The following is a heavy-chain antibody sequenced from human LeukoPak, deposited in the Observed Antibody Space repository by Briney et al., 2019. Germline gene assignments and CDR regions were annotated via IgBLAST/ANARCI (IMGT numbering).Heavy chain of an antibody. J-gene: IGHJ4*02. CDR2: IYTSGST. V-gene: IGHV4-4*07. CDR1: GGSTSRSY. D-gene: IGHD3-10*01. Sequence: SYTLSLTCTVPGGSTSRSYCSWIRHLAAQRLHLFGRIYTSGSTNYNPSLKSRVTMSVDTSKNQFSLKLSSVTAADTAVYYCARSREYVWFGESPFDYWGQGTLVTVSS. CDR3: ARSREYVWFGESPFDY.